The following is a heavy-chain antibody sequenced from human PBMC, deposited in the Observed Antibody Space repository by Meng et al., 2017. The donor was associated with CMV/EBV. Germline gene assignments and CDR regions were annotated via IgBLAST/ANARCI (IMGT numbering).Heavy chain of an antibody. CDR2: ISSSSSYI. Sequence: GESLKISCAASGFTFSSYAMHWVRQAPGKGLEWVSSISSSSSYIYYADSVKGRFTISRDNAKNSLYLQMNSLRAEDTAVYYCARMEGYCSSTSCNYYYYGMDVWGQGTTVTVSS. D-gene: IGHD2-2*01. CDR1: GFTFSSYA. J-gene: IGHJ6*02. CDR3: ARMEGYCSSTSCNYYYYGMDV. V-gene: IGHV3-21*01.